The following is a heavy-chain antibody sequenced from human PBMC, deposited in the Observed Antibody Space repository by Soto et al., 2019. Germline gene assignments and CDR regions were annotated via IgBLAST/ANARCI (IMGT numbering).Heavy chain of an antibody. Sequence: PGESLKISCKGSGYSFTNYWISWVRQMPGKGLEWMGRIDPSDSYTNYSPSFQGHVTMSADKSISTAYLQWRSLKASDTAMYYCGRVRVDKAEGWSDHWGPGTLVTVSS. CDR1: GYSFTNYW. J-gene: IGHJ5*02. V-gene: IGHV5-10-1*01. CDR3: GRVRVDKAEGWSDH. D-gene: IGHD5-18*01. CDR2: IDPSDSYT.